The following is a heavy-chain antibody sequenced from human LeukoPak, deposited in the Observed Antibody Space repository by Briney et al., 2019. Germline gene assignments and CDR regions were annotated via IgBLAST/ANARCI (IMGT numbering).Heavy chain of an antibody. CDR2: ISLSGLT. D-gene: IGHD2-8*01. CDR3: SRENGAFSPLGF. Sequence: PSETLSLTCSVSGGSISSSSYYWGWIRQSPGQGLEWIGEISLSGLTNYSPSLNSRVTMSLDMPKNQLSLNLSSVTAADTAVYYCSRENGAFSPLGFWGQGTLVTVTP. CDR1: GGSISSSSYY. J-gene: IGHJ4*02. V-gene: IGHV4-39*07.